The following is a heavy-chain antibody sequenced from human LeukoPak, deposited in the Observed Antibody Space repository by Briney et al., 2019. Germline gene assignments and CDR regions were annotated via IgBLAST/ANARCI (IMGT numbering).Heavy chain of an antibody. V-gene: IGHV4-59*01. CDR1: GGSINGYY. Sequence: PSETQSLTCIVSGGSINGYYWSWIRQPPGKGLEWIGYVYYSASTNYNPSLKSRVTISVDTSKKKVSLRLNSLTAADTAVYYCARGIMTTVPTFDYWGQGTLVTVSS. CDR2: VYYSAST. D-gene: IGHD4-17*01. J-gene: IGHJ4*02. CDR3: ARGIMTTVPTFDY.